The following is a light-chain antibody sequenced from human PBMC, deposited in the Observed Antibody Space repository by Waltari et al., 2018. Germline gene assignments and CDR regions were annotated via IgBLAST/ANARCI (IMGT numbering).Light chain of an antibody. CDR1: QSISSQ. Sequence: IVLTQSPATLSLSPGDRATLPCTASQSISSQLAWYQQRPGQGPRILIYDASNRAAGIPARFSGSGSGTDFSLTISSLEPEDFVVYYCQLRGHWPMYTFGQGTKLEIK. J-gene: IGKJ2*01. CDR3: QLRGHWPMYT. CDR2: DAS. V-gene: IGKV3-11*01.